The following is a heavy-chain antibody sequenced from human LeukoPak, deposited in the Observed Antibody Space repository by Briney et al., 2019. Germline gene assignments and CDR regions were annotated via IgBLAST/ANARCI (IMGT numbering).Heavy chain of an antibody. V-gene: IGHV4-39*02. J-gene: IGHJ1*01. D-gene: IGHD6-25*01. Sequence: PSETLSLTCNVYCGSLNSNSYFWGWIRQTPGKGLEWIGNIYNTGTTSYNPSLKTRITISVDTSKVHFSLSLRSVTAADTAVYFCARSRIVAADTDYFHHCGRGTLVSVSS. CDR1: CGSLNSNSYF. CDR3: ARSRIVAADTDYFHH. CDR2: IYNTGTT.